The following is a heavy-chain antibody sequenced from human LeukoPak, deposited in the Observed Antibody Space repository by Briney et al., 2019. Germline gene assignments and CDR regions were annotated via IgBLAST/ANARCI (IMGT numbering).Heavy chain of an antibody. D-gene: IGHD3-22*01. CDR1: GGTFTSYG. Sequence: ASVKVSCKASGGTFTSYGISWVRQAPGQGLEWMGWISAYNGNTNYAQKLQGRVTMTTDTSTSTAYMELRSLRSDDTAVYYCARWTDYYDSSGLGYWGQGTLVTVSS. J-gene: IGHJ4*02. V-gene: IGHV1-18*01. CDR2: ISAYNGNT. CDR3: ARWTDYYDSSGLGY.